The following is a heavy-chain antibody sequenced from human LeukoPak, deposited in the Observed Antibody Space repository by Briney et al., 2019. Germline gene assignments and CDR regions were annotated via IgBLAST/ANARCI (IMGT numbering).Heavy chain of an antibody. D-gene: IGHD3-22*01. CDR1: GYTFTRNT. J-gene: IGHJ4*02. CDR3: VTNFDSSGYFGY. V-gene: IGHV7-4-1*01. CDR2: VNTNTGNP. Sequence: ASVKVSCKASGYTFTRNTSNRVRQAPGQGLEWMGWVNTNTGNPTYAQGFTGRFVFSSDTSVSTAYLQIGSLKAEDTAVYYCVTNFDSSGYFGYWGQGTLVTVSS.